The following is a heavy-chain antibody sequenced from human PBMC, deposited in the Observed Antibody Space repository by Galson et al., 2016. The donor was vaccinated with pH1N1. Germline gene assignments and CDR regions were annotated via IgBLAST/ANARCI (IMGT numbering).Heavy chain of an antibody. CDR2: IDWDDDK. V-gene: IGHV2-70*13. J-gene: IGHJ1*01. Sequence: IRQPPGKALEWLALIDWDDDKYYSTSLKTRLTISKDTSKNQVVLTMTNMDPDDTAMYYCAAAYGSGDAWWEHWGQGTLLTVS. D-gene: IGHD2-8*02. CDR3: AAAYGSGDAWWEH.